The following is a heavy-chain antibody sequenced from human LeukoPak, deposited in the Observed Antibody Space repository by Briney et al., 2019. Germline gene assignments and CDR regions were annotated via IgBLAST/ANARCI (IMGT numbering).Heavy chain of an antibody. CDR1: GFTFSSYA. CDR3: AKNSDYYPIFQH. J-gene: IGHJ1*01. Sequence: GRSLRLSCAASGFTFSSYAMSWVRQAPGKGLEWVSAISGSGGSTYYADSVKGRFTISRDNSKNTLYLQMNSLRAEDTAVYYCAKNSDYYPIFQHWGQGTLVTVSS. D-gene: IGHD1-26*01. CDR2: ISGSGGST. V-gene: IGHV3-23*01.